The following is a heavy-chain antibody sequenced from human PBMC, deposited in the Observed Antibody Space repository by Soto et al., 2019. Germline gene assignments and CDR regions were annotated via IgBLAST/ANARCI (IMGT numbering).Heavy chain of an antibody. Sequence: VGSLRLSCAASGFTFSDYYMSWIRQAPGKGLEWVSYISSSSSYTNYADSVKGRFTISRDNAKNSLYLQMNSLRAEDTAVYYCASSCAPDSSVNWGPRCGAFDIWGQGTMVTVSS. J-gene: IGHJ3*02. V-gene: IGHV3-11*06. CDR3: ASSCAPDSSVNWGPRCGAFDI. D-gene: IGHD7-27*01. CDR1: GFTFSDYY. CDR2: ISSSSSYT.